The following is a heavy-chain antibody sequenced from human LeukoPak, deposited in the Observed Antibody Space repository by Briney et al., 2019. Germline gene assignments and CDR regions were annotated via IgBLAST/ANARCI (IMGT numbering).Heavy chain of an antibody. J-gene: IGHJ4*02. Sequence: PGGSLRLSCAASGFIVSSNCMNWVRQAPGKGLEWVSSISSSRSYIYYADSVKGRFTISRDNTMNSLFLQMNSLRAEDTAVYYCAPALSLHDYIYFDYWGQGTLVTVSS. D-gene: IGHD5-12*01. CDR3: APALSLHDYIYFDY. V-gene: IGHV3-21*01. CDR1: GFIVSSNC. CDR2: ISSSRSYI.